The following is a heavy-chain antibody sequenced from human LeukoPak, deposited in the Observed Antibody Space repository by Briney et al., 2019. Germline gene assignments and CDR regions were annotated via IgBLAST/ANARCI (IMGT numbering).Heavy chain of an antibody. CDR1: GGSISSSSYY. D-gene: IGHD6-13*01. V-gene: IGHV4-39*07. J-gene: IGHJ4*02. CDR2: IYYSGST. Sequence: SETLSLTCTVSGGSISSSSYYWGWIRQPPGKGLEWIGSIYYSGSTYYNPSLKSRVTISVDTSKNQFSLKLSSVTAADTAVYYCARDRIAAAGRTFDYWGQGTLVTVSS. CDR3: ARDRIAAAGRTFDY.